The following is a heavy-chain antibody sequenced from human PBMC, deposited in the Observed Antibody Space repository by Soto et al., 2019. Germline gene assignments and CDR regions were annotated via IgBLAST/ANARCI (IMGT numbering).Heavy chain of an antibody. V-gene: IGHV3-33*01. D-gene: IGHD3-22*01. CDR1: GFTFSSYG. CDR2: IWYDGSNK. Sequence: QVQLVESGGGVVQPGRSLRLSCAASGFTFSSYGMHWVRQAPGKGLEWVAVIWYDGSNKYYADSVKGRSTISSDNSKNTLYRQMNSLRAEDTAVYYCVRDCYFPSSNYDSSGYYGENDYWGQGTLVTVSS. J-gene: IGHJ4*02. CDR3: VRDCYFPSSNYDSSGYYGENDY.